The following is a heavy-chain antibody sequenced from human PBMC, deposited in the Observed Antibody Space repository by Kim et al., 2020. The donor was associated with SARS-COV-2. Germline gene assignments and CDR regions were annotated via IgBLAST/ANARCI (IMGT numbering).Heavy chain of an antibody. D-gene: IGHD6-19*01. V-gene: IGHV3-23*01. J-gene: IGHJ3*02. Sequence: DSVKGRFTISRDNSKNTLYLQMNSLRAEDTAVYYCAKVRSSGLAEGAFDIWGQGTMVTVSS. CDR3: AKVRSSGLAEGAFDI.